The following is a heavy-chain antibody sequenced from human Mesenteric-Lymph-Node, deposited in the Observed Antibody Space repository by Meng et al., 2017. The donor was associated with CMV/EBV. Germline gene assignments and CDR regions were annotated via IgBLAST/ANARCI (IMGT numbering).Heavy chain of an antibody. Sequence: GESLKISCAASGFTFSSYDMHWVRQGTGKGLEWVSGIGIAGDTHYTGSVKGRFTISRDNAKSSLYLQMNSLRAEDTAVYYCVSRSYFDYWGQGTLVTVSS. J-gene: IGHJ4*02. V-gene: IGHV3-13*01. CDR3: VSRSYFDY. CDR2: IGIAGDT. CDR1: GFTFSSYD.